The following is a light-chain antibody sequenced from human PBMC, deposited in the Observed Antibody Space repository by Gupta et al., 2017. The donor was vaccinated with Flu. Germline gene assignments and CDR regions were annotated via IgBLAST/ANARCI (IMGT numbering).Light chain of an antibody. Sequence: SYALSPPPSVSVSPGQPASFTCSGDEWGNKCVSGDQKKPGQCPVLVIYEDNRRPAVIPGRFSGSSSGITATLTIGGTETRDEADYDCQALDSSTYVFGSGTKVTVL. V-gene: IGLV3-1*01. CDR1: EWGNKC. J-gene: IGLJ1*01. CDR2: EDN. CDR3: QALDSSTYV.